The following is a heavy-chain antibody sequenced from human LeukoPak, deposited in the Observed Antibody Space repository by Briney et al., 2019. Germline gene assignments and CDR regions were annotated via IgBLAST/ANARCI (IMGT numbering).Heavy chain of an antibody. V-gene: IGHV1-24*01. CDR1: GYSLTELC. Sequence: ASVMVSCKVTGYSLTELCMHWVRQAPGKWLEWMGGCDPEDGETIYAQKFQGRATMTEDTSTDTAYMELSSLRSEDTAVYYCATTALIFGVVITNWFDPWGQGTLVTVSS. J-gene: IGHJ5*02. CDR2: CDPEDGET. D-gene: IGHD3-3*01. CDR3: ATTALIFGVVITNWFDP.